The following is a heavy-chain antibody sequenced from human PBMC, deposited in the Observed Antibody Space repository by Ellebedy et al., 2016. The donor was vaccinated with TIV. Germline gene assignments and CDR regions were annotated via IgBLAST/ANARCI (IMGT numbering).Heavy chain of an antibody. CDR3: VRGVGSGLYRYYYGRDV. Sequence: GESPKISCAASGLPFSSHAMRWVRQAPGKGLEWVSSSSGSGGNTYYADSVKGRFTISRDNANNSLFLQMNSRRAEDTAVYYCVRGVGSGLYRYYYGRDVWGQGTTVTVSS. D-gene: IGHD6-19*01. J-gene: IGHJ6*02. CDR1: GLPFSSHA. CDR2: SSGSGGNT. V-gene: IGHV3-23*01.